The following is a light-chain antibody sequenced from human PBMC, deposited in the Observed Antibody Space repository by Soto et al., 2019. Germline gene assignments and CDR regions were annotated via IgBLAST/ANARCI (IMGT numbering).Light chain of an antibody. V-gene: IGKV1-33*01. Sequence: DIRMTQSPSSLSASVGDRVTITCQASQGISNYLNWYQQKLGKAPKLLIYDASNLEPGVPSRFSGSGSGTEFIFTISSLQPEDIATYYCQQYDTLSFTFGPGTKWISN. CDR3: QQYDTLSFT. CDR2: DAS. CDR1: QGISNY. J-gene: IGKJ3*01.